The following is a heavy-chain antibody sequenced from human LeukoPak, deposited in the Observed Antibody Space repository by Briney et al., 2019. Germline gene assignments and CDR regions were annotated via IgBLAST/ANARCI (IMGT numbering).Heavy chain of an antibody. CDR2: IWYDGSNK. Sequence: GGSLRLSCAASGFTFSNYGMHWVRQAPGKGLEWVAVIWYDGSNKYYADSVKGRFTISRDNSKNTLYLQMNSLRAEDTAVYYCARDGYYGSGKRGDYWGQGTLVTVSS. V-gene: IGHV3-33*01. D-gene: IGHD3-10*01. J-gene: IGHJ4*02. CDR3: ARDGYYGSGKRGDY. CDR1: GFTFSNYG.